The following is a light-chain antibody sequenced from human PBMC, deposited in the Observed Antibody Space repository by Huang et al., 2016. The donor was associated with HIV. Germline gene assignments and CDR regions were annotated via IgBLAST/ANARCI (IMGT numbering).Light chain of an antibody. CDR1: QSIAKY. CDR2: AAT. V-gene: IGKV1-39*01. CDR3: QQSYSTPRT. J-gene: IGKJ1*01. Sequence: DIQMTHSPSSLSASVGDRVTITCRASQSIAKYLNWYRQTPGKAPLLLIYAATTLQSGVPSRFSGSGSGTDFTLTISSLQPEDFATYYCQQSYSTPRTFGQGTKVDI.